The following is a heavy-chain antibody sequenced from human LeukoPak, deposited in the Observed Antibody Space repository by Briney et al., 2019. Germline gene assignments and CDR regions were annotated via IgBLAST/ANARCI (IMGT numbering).Heavy chain of an antibody. CDR3: AREGYYDSSMDY. V-gene: IGHV3-30*03. CDR1: GFTFSSYG. D-gene: IGHD3-22*01. J-gene: IGHJ4*02. Sequence: GGSLRLSCAASGFTFSSYGMHWARQAPGKGLEWVAVISYDGSNKYYADSVKGRFTISRDNSKNTLYLQMNSLRAEDTAVYYCAREGYYDSSMDYWGQGTLVTVSS. CDR2: ISYDGSNK.